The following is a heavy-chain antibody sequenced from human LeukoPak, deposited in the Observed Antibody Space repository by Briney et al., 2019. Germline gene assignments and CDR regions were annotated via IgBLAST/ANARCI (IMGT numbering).Heavy chain of an antibody. Sequence: KPSETLSLTCTVSGGSISSYYWSWIRQPPGKGLEWIGYIYYSGSTNYNPSLKSRVTISVDTSKNQLSLKLSSVTAADTAVYYCARSSRADYYYYYGMDVWGQGTTVTVSS. CDR2: IYYSGST. D-gene: IGHD2-15*01. CDR1: GGSISSYY. J-gene: IGHJ6*02. CDR3: ARSSRADYYYYYGMDV. V-gene: IGHV4-59*01.